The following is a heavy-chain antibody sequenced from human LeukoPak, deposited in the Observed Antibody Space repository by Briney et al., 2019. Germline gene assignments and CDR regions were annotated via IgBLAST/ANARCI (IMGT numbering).Heavy chain of an antibody. Sequence: GGSLRLSCAASGFTVSSNYMSWVRQAPGRGLEWVSVIYSGGSTYYADSVKGRFTISRDNSKNTLYLQMNSLRAEDTAVYYCARAYGDYDDLDYWGQGTLVTVSS. J-gene: IGHJ4*02. V-gene: IGHV3-53*01. D-gene: IGHD4-17*01. CDR3: ARAYGDYDDLDY. CDR2: IYSGGST. CDR1: GFTVSSNY.